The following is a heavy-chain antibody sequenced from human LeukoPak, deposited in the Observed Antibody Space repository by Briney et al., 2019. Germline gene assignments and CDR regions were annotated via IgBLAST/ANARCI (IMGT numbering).Heavy chain of an antibody. J-gene: IGHJ4*02. Sequence: GGSLRLSCAGSGFTFNIFGMNWVRQAPGKGLEWVSYISSDANTIYYADSVKGRFTISRDNAKNSLYQHMDSLRVEDTAVYYCARSVAGHFDYWGQGTPVTVST. CDR1: GFTFNIFG. CDR3: ARSVAGHFDY. V-gene: IGHV3-48*04. D-gene: IGHD6-19*01. CDR2: ISSDANTI.